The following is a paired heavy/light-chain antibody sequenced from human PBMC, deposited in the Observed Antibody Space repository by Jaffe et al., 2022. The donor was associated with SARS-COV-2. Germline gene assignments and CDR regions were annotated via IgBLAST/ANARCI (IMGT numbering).Heavy chain of an antibody. CDR3: AGQWDLPDHFDY. J-gene: IGHJ4*02. D-gene: IGHD1-26*01. V-gene: IGHV4-61*02. Sequence: QVQLQESGPGLMKPSQTLSLTCAVSGGSISSSSFCWSWIRQPAGKGLEWIGRICASGGTEYNPSLKGRVTISMDTSKNQFSLKLNSVTAADTAVYYCAGQWDLPDHFDYWGQGTLVTVSS. CDR2: ICASGGT. CDR1: GGSISSSSFC.
Light chain of an antibody. V-gene: IGLV3-19*01. CDR3: NSRDSSVNHWV. CDR1: SLRSYY. J-gene: IGLJ3*02. CDR2: GQN. Sequence: SSELTQDPAVSVALGQTVRITCQGDSLRSYYPSWYQQKPGQAPVNIFYGQNIRPSGIPDRFSGSSSGNTASLTITGAQAEDEADYYCNSRDSSVNHWVFGGGTKLTVL.